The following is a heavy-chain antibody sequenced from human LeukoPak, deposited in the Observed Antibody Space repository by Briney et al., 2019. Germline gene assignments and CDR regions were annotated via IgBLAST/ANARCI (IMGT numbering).Heavy chain of an antibody. J-gene: IGHJ3*02. D-gene: IGHD3-16*01. CDR2: IYTSGST. CDR3: AREALIRRRAFDI. Sequence: SETLSLTCTVSGGSISSYYWSWIRQPAGKGLEWIGRIYTSGSTNYNPSLKSRVTLSGDTSKNQFSLKLSSVTAADTAVYYCAREALIRRRAFDIWGQGTMVTVSS. V-gene: IGHV4-4*07. CDR1: GGSISSYY.